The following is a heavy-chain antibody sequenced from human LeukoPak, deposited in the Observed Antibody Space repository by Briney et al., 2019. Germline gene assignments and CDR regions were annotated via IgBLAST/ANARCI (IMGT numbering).Heavy chain of an antibody. D-gene: IGHD6-19*01. J-gene: IGHJ4*02. CDR3: ARDQGWYSYFDY. CDR2: ISYDGSNK. Sequence: PGRSLRLSCAASGFTFSSYAMHWVRQAPGKGLEWVAVISYDGSNKYYADSVKGRFTISRDNAKNSLYLQMNSLRAEDTAVYYCARDQGWYSYFDYWGQGTLVTVSS. CDR1: GFTFSSYA. V-gene: IGHV3-30-3*01.